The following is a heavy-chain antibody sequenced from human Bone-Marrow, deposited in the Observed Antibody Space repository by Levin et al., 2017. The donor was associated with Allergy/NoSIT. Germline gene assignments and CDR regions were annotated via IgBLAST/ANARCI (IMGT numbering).Heavy chain of an antibody. CDR3: ARRNVLAPGEEWFDH. CDR2: IYHSGST. V-gene: IGHV4-4*02. CDR1: DDSISSSHW. J-gene: IGHJ5*02. D-gene: IGHD7-27*01. Sequence: QSQTLSLTFGVPDDSISSSHWWTWVRQPPGKGLEWIGEIYHSGSTNYNPFLKSRVTISVEKSKNQFSLKLSSVTAADTAVYYCARRNVLAPGEEWFDHWGQGTLVTVAS.